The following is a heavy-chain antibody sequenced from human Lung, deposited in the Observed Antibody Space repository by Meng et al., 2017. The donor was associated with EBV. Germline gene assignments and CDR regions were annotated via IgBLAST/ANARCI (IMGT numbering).Heavy chain of an antibody. CDR1: GFTFSSYG. D-gene: IGHD2-8*01. V-gene: IGHV3-NL1*01. J-gene: IGHJ4*02. CDR3: ARGMAEGGVAREDY. Sequence: QVQLVESGGGVVQPGRSLRLSCAASGFTFSSYGMHWVRQAPGKGLEWISVIYSGGNTDHADSVKGRFTISRDNPTNTLYLQMNSLRVEDTAVYYCARGMAEGGVAREDYWGQGTLVTVSS. CDR2: IYSGGNT.